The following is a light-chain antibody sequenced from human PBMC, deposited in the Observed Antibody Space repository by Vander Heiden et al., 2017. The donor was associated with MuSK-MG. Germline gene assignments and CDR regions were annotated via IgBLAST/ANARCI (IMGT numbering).Light chain of an antibody. Sequence: DIQMTQSPSSLSASVGDRLTITCRASQDIRNSLAWFQKKPGKAPKSLIYGASSLQSGVPSKFSGRGFGTDFTLTIRSLQPEDFATYYCQQYNSYPLTFGGGTTVEIK. J-gene: IGKJ4*01. CDR1: QDIRNS. CDR2: GAS. V-gene: IGKV1-16*02. CDR3: QQYNSYPLT.